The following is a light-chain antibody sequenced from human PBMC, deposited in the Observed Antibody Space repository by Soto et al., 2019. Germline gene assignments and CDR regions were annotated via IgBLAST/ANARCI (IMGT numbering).Light chain of an antibody. J-gene: IGLJ1*01. CDR2: EVS. Sequence: QSALTQPASVSGSPGQSITISCTGTSSDVGGCDYVSWYQLHPGKSPKLMVFEVSNRPSGASYRFSVSKSGNTASLTISGLQAEDEADYFCSSYSISTAYLFGTGTKVTVL. CDR1: SSDVGGCDY. V-gene: IGLV2-14*01. CDR3: SSYSISTAYL.